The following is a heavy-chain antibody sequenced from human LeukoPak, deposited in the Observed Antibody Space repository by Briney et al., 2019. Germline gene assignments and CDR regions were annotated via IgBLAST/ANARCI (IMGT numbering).Heavy chain of an antibody. V-gene: IGHV4-31*03. CDR3: ARTAGVATIYFDY. Sequence: SETLSLTCTVSGGSISSGGYYWSWIRQHPGKGLEWIGYIYYSGSTYYNPSLKSRVTISVDTSKNQFSLKLSSVTAADTAVYYCARTAGVATIYFDYWGQGTLVTVSS. CDR1: GGSISSGGYY. D-gene: IGHD5-12*01. J-gene: IGHJ4*02. CDR2: IYYSGST.